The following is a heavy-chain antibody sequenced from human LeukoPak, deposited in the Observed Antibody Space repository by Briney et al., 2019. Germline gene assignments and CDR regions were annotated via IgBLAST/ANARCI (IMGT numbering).Heavy chain of an antibody. CDR1: GGSIRDYY. CDR2: WFYSGDT. D-gene: IGHD3-9*01. V-gene: IGHV4-59*01. Sequence: SETLSLTCTVSGGSIRDYYWNWIRQSPGKGLEWIGYWFYSGDTNYNPSLKSRVTISSDTSKNQFSLNLRSVTAADTAVYFCARAETLGIADSDSRMTYFEYWGQGSPVTASS. J-gene: IGHJ4*02. CDR3: ARAETLGIADSDSRMTYFEY.